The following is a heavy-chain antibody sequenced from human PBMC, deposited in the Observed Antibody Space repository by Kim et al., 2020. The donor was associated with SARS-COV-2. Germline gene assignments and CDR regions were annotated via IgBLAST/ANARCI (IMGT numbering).Heavy chain of an antibody. CDR3: ARAMAAAGSFDF. CDR2: SNAGNGNT. Sequence: ASVKVFCKASGYALDTYAIHWVRQAPGQRLEWMGWSNAGNGNTKYSQKFQGRVTITRDTSANTAYMELSSLRSEDTSVYFCARAMAAAGSFDFWGQGTLVTVSS. J-gene: IGHJ4*02. D-gene: IGHD6-13*01. CDR1: GYALDTYA. V-gene: IGHV1-3*01.